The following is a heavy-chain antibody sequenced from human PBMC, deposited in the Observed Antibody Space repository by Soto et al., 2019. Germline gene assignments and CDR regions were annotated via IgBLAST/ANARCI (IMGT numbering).Heavy chain of an antibody. CDR1: GVTFSSYG. CDR3: AKAPGGLEPLNWLDP. D-gene: IGHD3-16*01. CDR2: ISYDGSNK. Sequence: PGVSLRLSCAASGVTFSSYGMHWVRQAPGKGLEWVAVISYDGSNKYYADSVKGRFTISRDNSKNTLYLQMNSLRAEDTAVYYCAKAPGGLEPLNWLDPWGKGYLVPV. J-gene: IGHJ5*02. V-gene: IGHV3-30*18.